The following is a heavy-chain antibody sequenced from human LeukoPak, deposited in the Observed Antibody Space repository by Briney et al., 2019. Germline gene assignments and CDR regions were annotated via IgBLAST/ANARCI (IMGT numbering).Heavy chain of an antibody. CDR2: ISYDGSNK. CDR1: GFTFSSYA. J-gene: IGHJ4*02. V-gene: IGHV3-30-3*01. D-gene: IGHD2-15*01. Sequence: GGSLRLSCAASGFTFSSYAMHWVRQAPGKGLQWVAVISYDGSNKYYADSVKGRFTISRDNSKNTLYLQMNSLRAEDTAVYYCARDRDVVVVAATHLFDYWGQGTLVTVSS. CDR3: ARDRDVVVVAATHLFDY.